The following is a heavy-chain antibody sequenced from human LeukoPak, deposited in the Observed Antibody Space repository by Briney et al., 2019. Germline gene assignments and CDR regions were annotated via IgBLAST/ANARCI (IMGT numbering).Heavy chain of an antibody. J-gene: IGHJ4*02. D-gene: IGHD2-15*01. V-gene: IGHV1-8*03. Sequence: GASVKVSCKASGYTFTSYDINWVRQAAGQGLEWMGWMNPISGNIGYAQKFQGRVTITRNTSISTAYMELSSLRSEDTAVYYCARGYCSGGSCYSAVDYWGQGTLVTVSS. CDR2: MNPISGNI. CDR1: GYTFTSYD. CDR3: ARGYCSGGSCYSAVDY.